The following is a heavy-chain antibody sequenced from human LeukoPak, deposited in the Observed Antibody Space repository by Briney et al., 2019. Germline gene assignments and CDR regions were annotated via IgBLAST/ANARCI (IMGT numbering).Heavy chain of an antibody. D-gene: IGHD3-22*01. CDR3: AKGSYYDSSGLH. Sequence: GGSLRLSCAASGFTFSSYSMNWVRQAPGKGLEWVSAISGSGGSTYYADSVKGRFTISRDNSKNTLYLQMNSLRAEDTAVYYCAKGSYYDSSGLHWGQGTLVTVSS. CDR1: GFTFSSYS. CDR2: ISGSGGST. V-gene: IGHV3-23*01. J-gene: IGHJ4*02.